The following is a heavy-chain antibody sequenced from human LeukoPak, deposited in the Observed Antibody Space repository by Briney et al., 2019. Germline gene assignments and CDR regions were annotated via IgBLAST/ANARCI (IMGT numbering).Heavy chain of an antibody. J-gene: IGHJ5*02. Sequence: ASVKVSCKASGYTFTSHDYNWVRQVTGQGLEWMGWMNPNSGNTGYAQKFQGRVTMTRDTSISTAYMELISLRSEDTAVYYCVRGFLSDSSGYHYNWFDPWGQGTLVTVSS. CDR1: GYTFTSHD. CDR2: MNPNSGNT. D-gene: IGHD3-22*01. CDR3: VRGFLSDSSGYHYNWFDP. V-gene: IGHV1-8*01.